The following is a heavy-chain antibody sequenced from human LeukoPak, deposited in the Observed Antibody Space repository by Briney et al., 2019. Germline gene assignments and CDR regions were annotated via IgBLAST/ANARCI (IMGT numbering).Heavy chain of an antibody. V-gene: IGHV4-34*01. J-gene: IGHJ5*02. CDR2: INHSEST. CDR3: ARRGSYLKGYNWFDP. CDR1: GGSFSGYY. Sequence: PSQTLSLTCAVYGGSFSGYYWSWIRQPPGKGLEWIGEINHSESTNYNPSLKSRVTISIDTSKNQFPLKLNSVTAADTAVYYCARRGSYLKGYNWFDPWGQGTLVTVSS. D-gene: IGHD1-26*01.